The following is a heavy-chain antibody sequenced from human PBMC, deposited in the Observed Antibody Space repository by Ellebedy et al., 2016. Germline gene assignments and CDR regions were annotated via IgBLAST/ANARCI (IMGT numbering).Heavy chain of an antibody. V-gene: IGHV4-34*01. CDR3: ARGFFIAAAGTFDY. J-gene: IGHJ4*02. CDR1: GGSFSGYY. Sequence: SETLSLTXAVYGGSFSGYYWSWIRQPPGKGLEWIGEINHSGSTNYNPSLKSRVTISVDTSKNQFSLKLSSVTAADTAVYYCARGFFIAAAGTFDYWGQGTLVTVSS. CDR2: INHSGST. D-gene: IGHD6-13*01.